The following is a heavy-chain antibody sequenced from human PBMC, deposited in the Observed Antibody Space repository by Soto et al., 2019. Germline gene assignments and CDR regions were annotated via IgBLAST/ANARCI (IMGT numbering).Heavy chain of an antibody. D-gene: IGHD5-18*01. CDR3: AISLYSYGFHTTFDY. J-gene: IGHJ4*02. Sequence: ASVKVSCKVSGYTLTELSMHWVRQAPGKGLEWMGGFDPEDGETIYAQKFQGRVTMTEDTSTDTAYMELSSLRSEDTAVYYCAISLYSYGFHTTFDYWGQGTLVTVSS. CDR1: GYTLTELS. V-gene: IGHV1-24*01. CDR2: FDPEDGET.